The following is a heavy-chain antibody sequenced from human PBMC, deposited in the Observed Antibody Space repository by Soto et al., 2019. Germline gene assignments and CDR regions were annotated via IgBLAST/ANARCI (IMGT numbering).Heavy chain of an antibody. J-gene: IGHJ5*01. CDR3: ARSTIAPHLFMYPLES. Sequence: PSETLSLTCTVSGASISSNTYYWAWIRRPPGKGLECIGSTYYDGSTYYNPSLKSRLTISVDTSKNQLSLELNSVTAADTAVYYCARSTIAPHLFMYPLESWGQGTLVTVPQ. CDR2: TYYDGST. V-gene: IGHV4-39*01. CDR1: GASISSNTYY. D-gene: IGHD6-6*01.